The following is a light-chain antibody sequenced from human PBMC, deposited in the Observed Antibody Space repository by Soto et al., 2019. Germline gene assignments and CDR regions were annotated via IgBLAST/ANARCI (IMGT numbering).Light chain of an antibody. CDR1: QSIGIN. CDR3: QQYNNWPPYI. CDR2: GAS. Sequence: EIVMTQSPATPSVSTGESATLSCRASQSIGINVAWYQQRPGQAPRLLISGASTRASGIPARFSGSGSGTEFTLTISSLQSEDFAIYYCQQYNNWPPYIFGQGTKVDIK. J-gene: IGKJ2*01. V-gene: IGKV3-15*01.